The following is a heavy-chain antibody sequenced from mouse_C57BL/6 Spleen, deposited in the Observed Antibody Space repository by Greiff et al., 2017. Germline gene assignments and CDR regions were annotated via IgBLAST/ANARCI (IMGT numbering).Heavy chain of an antibody. D-gene: IGHD2-3*01. J-gene: IGHJ4*01. CDR1: GYTFTSYW. CDR3: GRGTYDAMDY. V-gene: IGHV1-69*01. CDR2: IDPYDSYT. Sequence: VQLQQPGAELVMPGASVKLSCKASGYTFTSYWMHWVKQRPGQGLEWIGEIDPYDSYTNYNQKFKGKSTLTVDKSSSTAYMQLSSLTSEDAADCSCGRGTYDAMDYWGQGTSVTVSS.